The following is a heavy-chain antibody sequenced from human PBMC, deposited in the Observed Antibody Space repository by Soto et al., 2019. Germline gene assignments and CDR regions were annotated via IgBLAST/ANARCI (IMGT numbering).Heavy chain of an antibody. D-gene: IGHD3-22*01. CDR2: IYDSGST. Sequence: SETLSLTCTVSGGSISSSYWSWIRQPPGKGLEWIGYIYDSGSTYYNSSLKSRVTMSVDTSKNQFSLKLSSVTAADTAVYYCARDQGYDSSGYYLRYFDYWGQGTLVTVSS. V-gene: IGHV4-59*12. CDR3: ARDQGYDSSGYYLRYFDY. J-gene: IGHJ4*02. CDR1: GGSISSSY.